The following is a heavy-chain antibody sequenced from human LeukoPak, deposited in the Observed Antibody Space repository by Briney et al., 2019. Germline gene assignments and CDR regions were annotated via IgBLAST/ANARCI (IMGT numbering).Heavy chain of an antibody. J-gene: IGHJ4*02. D-gene: IGHD3-16*01. CDR2: INYRGST. CDR1: NASISSNTYY. Sequence: SETLSLTCTVSNASISSNTYYRAWIRQPPGKGLDYIGSINYRGSTYYNPSLKSRVTLSVDTSKNQFSLKLNSVPAADTAVYYCATYKYDYVWGNQHFDYWGQGTLVAVSS. CDR3: ATYKYDYVWGNQHFDY. V-gene: IGHV4-39*07.